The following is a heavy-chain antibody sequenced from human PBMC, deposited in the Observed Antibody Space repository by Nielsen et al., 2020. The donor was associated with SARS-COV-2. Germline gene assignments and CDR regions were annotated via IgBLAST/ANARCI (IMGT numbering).Heavy chain of an antibody. CDR3: AREGLDYYYMDV. J-gene: IGHJ6*03. D-gene: IGHD6-6*01. CDR1: GFSFTSYT. CDR2: ITMSGRYM. V-gene: IGHV3-21*01. Sequence: GGSLRLSCATSGFSFTSYTMTWVRQAPGKGLEWVSSITMSGRYMYYADSLRGRFTVSRDNAENSLFLQMSSLRDEDTAVYYCAREGLDYYYMDVWGKGTAVTVSS.